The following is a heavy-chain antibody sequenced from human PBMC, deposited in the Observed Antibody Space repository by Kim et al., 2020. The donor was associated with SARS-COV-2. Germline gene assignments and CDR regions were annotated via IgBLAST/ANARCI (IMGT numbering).Heavy chain of an antibody. J-gene: IGHJ4*02. D-gene: IGHD3-10*01. V-gene: IGHV3-11*06. Sequence: KDRFTISRDNAKNALYLQMNSLRAEDTAVYYCAAGLMVREVIINFGYYDYWGQRTLVTVSS. CDR3: AAGLMVREVIINFGYYDY.